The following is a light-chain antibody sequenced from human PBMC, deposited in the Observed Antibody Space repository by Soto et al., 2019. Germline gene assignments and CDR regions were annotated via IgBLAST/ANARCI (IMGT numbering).Light chain of an antibody. CDR2: GAF. V-gene: IGKV3-11*01. Sequence: EIVMTQSPATLSVSPGKRATLSCRASQSVSSNLAWYQQKPGQAPRLVIYGAFNRATGIPARFSGSGSGTDFTLTISSLEPEDFAVYYCQQRNIWPPVTFGQGTRLEIK. J-gene: IGKJ5*01. CDR3: QQRNIWPPVT. CDR1: QSVSSN.